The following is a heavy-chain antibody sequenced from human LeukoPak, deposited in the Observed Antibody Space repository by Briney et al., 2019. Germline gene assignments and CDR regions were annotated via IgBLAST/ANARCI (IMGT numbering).Heavy chain of an antibody. CDR3: AGSGYSGYDLNY. Sequence: SETLSLTCAVYGGSVSGYYWSWIRQPPGKGLELIGEINHSGSTNYNPSLKSRVTISVDTSKNQFSLKLSSVTAADTAVYYCAGSGYSGYDLNYWGQGTLVTVSS. J-gene: IGHJ4*02. V-gene: IGHV4-34*01. D-gene: IGHD5-12*01. CDR1: GGSVSGYY. CDR2: INHSGST.